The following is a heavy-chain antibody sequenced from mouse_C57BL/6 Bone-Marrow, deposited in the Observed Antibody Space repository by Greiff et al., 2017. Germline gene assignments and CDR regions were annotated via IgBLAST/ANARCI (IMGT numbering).Heavy chain of an antibody. D-gene: IGHD1-1*01. Sequence: QVQLQQPGAELVRPGSSVKLSCKASGYTFTSYWMHWVKQRPIQGLEWIGNIDPSDSETHYNQKFKDKATLTVDKSSSTAYMQLSSLTSEDSAVYYCARGDYYGSSSHFDVWGTGTTVTVSS. CDR2: IDPSDSET. J-gene: IGHJ1*03. CDR3: ARGDYYGSSSHFDV. V-gene: IGHV1-52*01. CDR1: GYTFTSYW.